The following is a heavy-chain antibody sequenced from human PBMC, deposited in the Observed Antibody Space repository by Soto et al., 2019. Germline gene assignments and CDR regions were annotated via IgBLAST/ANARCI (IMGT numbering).Heavy chain of an antibody. CDR3: ARLQERCSGGSCSRYFDY. J-gene: IGHJ4*02. D-gene: IGHD2-15*01. CDR1: GYTFTSYG. V-gene: IGHV1-18*01. Sequence: QVQLVQSGAEVKKPGASVKVSCKASGYTFTSYGISWVRQAPGQGLEWMGWISAYNGNTNYAQKLQGRVTMTTDTSTSTAYMELRSLRSDDTAVYYCARLQERCSGGSCSRYFDYWGQGTLVTVSS. CDR2: ISAYNGNT.